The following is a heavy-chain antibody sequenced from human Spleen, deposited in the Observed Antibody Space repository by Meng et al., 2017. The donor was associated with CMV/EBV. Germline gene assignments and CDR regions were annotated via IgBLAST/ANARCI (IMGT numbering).Heavy chain of an antibody. J-gene: IGHJ4*02. V-gene: IGHV4-39*07. D-gene: IGHD3-22*01. CDR3: ARDNRIIMGVVLTNYFDY. CDR1: GGSISSGTYY. Sequence: SETLSLTCSVSGGSISSGTYYWGWIRQPPGKGLEWIASIYDSASAYYNPSLRSRVSVSVDPSKNQFSLKLSSVTAADMAVYYCARDNRIIMGVVLTNYFDYWGLGTLVTVSS. CDR2: IYDSASA.